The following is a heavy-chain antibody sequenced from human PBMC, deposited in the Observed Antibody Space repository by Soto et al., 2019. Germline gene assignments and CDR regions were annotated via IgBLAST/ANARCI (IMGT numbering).Heavy chain of an antibody. CDR1: GGSISSYY. Sequence: QVRLQESGPVLVKPSETLSLTCTVSGGSISSYYWSWIRQPPGKGLEWIGYMYNTGSTIYNPSLKRRVTISVATSKNQFSLKLNSVAAAATAVYYCARDLWGYCGADCYPLDVWGQGTMVTVSS. D-gene: IGHD2-21*02. J-gene: IGHJ6*02. V-gene: IGHV4-59*01. CDR2: MYNTGST. CDR3: ARDLWGYCGADCYPLDV.